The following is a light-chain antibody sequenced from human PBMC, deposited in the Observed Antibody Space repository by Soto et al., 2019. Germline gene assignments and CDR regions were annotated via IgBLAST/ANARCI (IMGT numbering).Light chain of an antibody. CDR3: LQHNSYPFT. CDR1: QDIRSD. V-gene: IGKV1-17*01. Sequence: DIQMTQSPSSLSASVGDSVTITCRASQDIRSDLGWFQQKPGKAPKRLIYAASTLESGVPLRFSGSRSGTEFTLTISSLQPEDFATYYCLQHNSYPFTFGPGTKVDIK. J-gene: IGKJ3*01. CDR2: AAS.